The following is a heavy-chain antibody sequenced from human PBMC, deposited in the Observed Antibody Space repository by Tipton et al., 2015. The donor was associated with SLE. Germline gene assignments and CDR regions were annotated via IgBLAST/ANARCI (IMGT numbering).Heavy chain of an antibody. D-gene: IGHD2-2*01. V-gene: IGHV3-73*01. Sequence: SLRLSCAASGFTFSGSAMHWVRQASGKGLEWVGRIRSKTNSYATAYAASVRSRFTISRDDSKNTAYLQMNSLRTEDTAVYYCTRLCASSSCYAAFDYWGQGTLVPVSS. J-gene: IGHJ4*02. CDR3: TRLCASSSCYAAFDY. CDR2: IRSKTNSYAT. CDR1: GFTFSGSA.